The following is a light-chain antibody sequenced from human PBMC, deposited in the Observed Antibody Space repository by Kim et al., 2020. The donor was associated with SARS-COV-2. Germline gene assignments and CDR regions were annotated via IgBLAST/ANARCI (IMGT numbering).Light chain of an antibody. Sequence: ASVEDTVTITFGRSESIRTMIYWDQQKTGKAPKLLIYHASTLGRRVPLKCSGSGSGTEFTLSISTLQPEDIATYHCQQSTTFPLTFGGGTKVDIK. J-gene: IGKJ4*01. V-gene: IGKV1-12*01. CDR1: ESIRTM. CDR3: QQSTTFPLT. CDR2: HAS.